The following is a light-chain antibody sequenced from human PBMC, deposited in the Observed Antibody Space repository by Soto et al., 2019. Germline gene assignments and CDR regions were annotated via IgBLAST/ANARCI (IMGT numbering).Light chain of an antibody. V-gene: IGLV1-40*01. J-gene: IGLJ1*01. CDR3: AAWDDSLNALYV. CDR2: SNN. Sequence: VLTQPPSVSGAPGQRVTISCTGSSSNIGAGFDVHWYHQIAGTAPKLLIYSNNQRPSGVPDRFSGSKSGTSASLAISGLQSEDEADYYCAAWDDSLNALYVFGTGTKVTVL. CDR1: SSNIGAGFD.